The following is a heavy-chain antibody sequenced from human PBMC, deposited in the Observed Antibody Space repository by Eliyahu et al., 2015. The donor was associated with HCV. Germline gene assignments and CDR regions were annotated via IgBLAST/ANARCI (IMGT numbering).Heavy chain of an antibody. J-gene: IGHJ2*01. CDR1: GFSVRXYD. Sequence: QLLESGGGLVQSGGSLRLSCAASGFSVRXYDIHWVRQTARRGLEWVSAIGVDGDTYYSDSVKGRFTISRDNVQNSLYLQMNSLRDEDTALYSCVREFCGGPRCPGGLYFDLWGRGTLVTVSS. V-gene: IGHV3-13*01. CDR2: IGVDGDT. CDR3: VREFCGGPRCPGGLYFDL. D-gene: IGHD4-23*01.